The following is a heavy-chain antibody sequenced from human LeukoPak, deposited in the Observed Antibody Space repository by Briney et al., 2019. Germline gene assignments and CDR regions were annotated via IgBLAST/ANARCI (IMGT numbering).Heavy chain of an antibody. D-gene: IGHD2-2*01. J-gene: IGHJ5*02. Sequence: SVKVSCKASGGTFSSYAISWVRQAPGQGLEWMGRIIPIFGTANYAQKFQGRVTITTDESTSTAYMELSSLRSEDTAVYYCARMVVPRQNWFDPWGQGTLVTVSS. V-gene: IGHV1-69*05. CDR2: IIPIFGTA. CDR3: ARMVVPRQNWFDP. CDR1: GGTFSSYA.